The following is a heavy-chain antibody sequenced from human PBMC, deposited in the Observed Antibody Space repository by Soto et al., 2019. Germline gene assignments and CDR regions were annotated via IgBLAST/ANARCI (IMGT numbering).Heavy chain of an antibody. CDR2: ISAYNGNT. V-gene: IGHV1-18*01. CDR3: PRVLVALGHWFDP. Sequence: QVQLEQSGAEVKKPGASVKVSCKASGYTFTSYGISWVRQAPGQGLEWMGRISAYNGNTNYAQKLQGRVTMTTDTSTSTAYMELRVLRPEYTAVYNCPRVLVALGHWFDPSGQGTLVTVSS. D-gene: IGHD6-6*01. CDR1: GYTFTSYG. J-gene: IGHJ5*02.